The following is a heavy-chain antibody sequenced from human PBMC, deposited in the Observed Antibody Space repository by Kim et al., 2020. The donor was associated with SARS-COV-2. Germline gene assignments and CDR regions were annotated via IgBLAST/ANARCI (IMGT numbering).Heavy chain of an antibody. J-gene: IGHJ3*01. CDR1: GFPFSDAG. Sequence: GGSLRLSCAASGFPFSDAGIHWVRQAPGQGLEWVGQIRNKGSGGTTDYAAPVKGRFSISRHDAKNTRYLQISGLKIEDTAVYYCATDWGSGTSYILAFDLWGQGTMVTVS. V-gene: IGHV3-15*01. CDR2: IRNKGSGGTT. CDR3: ATDWGSGTSYILAFDL. D-gene: IGHD3-10*01.